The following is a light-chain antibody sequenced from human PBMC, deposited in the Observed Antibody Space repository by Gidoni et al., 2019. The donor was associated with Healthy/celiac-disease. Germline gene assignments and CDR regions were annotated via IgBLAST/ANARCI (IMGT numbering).Light chain of an antibody. CDR3: SSYTSTSTSPV. V-gene: IGLV2-14*03. CDR2: DVS. CDR1: SSDVAGYNY. Sequence: QSALTQPASVSGPPGQSIAISCTGTSSDVAGYNYVAWYQQHPGKAPKLMIYDVSNRPSGVSDRFSGSKSGNTASLTISGLQAEDEADYYCSSYTSTSTSPVFGGGTKLTVL. J-gene: IGLJ3*02.